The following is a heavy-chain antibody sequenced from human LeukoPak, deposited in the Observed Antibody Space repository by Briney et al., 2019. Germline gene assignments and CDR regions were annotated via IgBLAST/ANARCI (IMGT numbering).Heavy chain of an antibody. J-gene: IGHJ6*02. D-gene: IGHD5-18*01. CDR1: GFTFNSYA. Sequence: GGSLRLSCAASGFTFNSYAMHWVRQAPGKGLEWVAVISYDGSNKYNADSEKGRFTISRDNSKNTLYLQMNSLRAEDTAVYYCARAMCEYSYGFCGMDVWGQGTTVTVSS. CDR2: ISYDGSNK. V-gene: IGHV3-30-3*01. CDR3: ARAMCEYSYGFCGMDV.